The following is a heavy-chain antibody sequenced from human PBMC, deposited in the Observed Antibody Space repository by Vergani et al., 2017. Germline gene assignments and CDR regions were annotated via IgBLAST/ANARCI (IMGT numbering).Heavy chain of an antibody. CDR2: ISSSSSYI. Sequence: EVQLLESGGGLVQPGGSLRLSCAASGFTFSSYSMNWVRQAPGKGLEWVSSISSSSSYIYYADSVKGRFTISRDNAKNSLYLQMNSLRAEDTAVYYCARDLKGYCSGGSCHPFDYWGQGTLVTVSS. D-gene: IGHD2-15*01. V-gene: IGHV3-21*01. CDR3: ARDLKGYCSGGSCHPFDY. CDR1: GFTFSSYS. J-gene: IGHJ4*02.